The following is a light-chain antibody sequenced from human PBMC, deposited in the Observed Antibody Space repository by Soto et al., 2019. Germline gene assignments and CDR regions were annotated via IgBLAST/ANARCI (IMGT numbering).Light chain of an antibody. J-gene: IGKJ5*01. CDR2: KAS. CDR1: QSIGRS. V-gene: IGKV1-5*03. CDR3: PQANSFPLT. Sequence: DIQMTQSPSSLSASVADRVTITCRASQSIGRSLNWYQQKRGKAPKIXIYKASSLASGVPSRFSGSGSETECTRTISSLQPDDFATDYCPQANSFPLTFGQGTRLEIK.